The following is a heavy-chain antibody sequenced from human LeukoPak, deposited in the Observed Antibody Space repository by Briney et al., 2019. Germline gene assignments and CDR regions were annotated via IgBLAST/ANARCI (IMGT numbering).Heavy chain of an antibody. D-gene: IGHD3-22*01. CDR3: ARQSTEDSGHYYSQFDY. CDR1: DGSINSSSYY. Sequence: NPSETLSLTCTVSDGSINSSSYYWGWIRQPPGKGLEWIGYIFHSGRTNFNSSLKSRVTISLDTSNNQPSLKLSSVTAADTAVYYCARQSTEDSGHYYSQFDYWGQGALVTVSS. CDR2: IFHSGRT. J-gene: IGHJ4*02. V-gene: IGHV4-61*05.